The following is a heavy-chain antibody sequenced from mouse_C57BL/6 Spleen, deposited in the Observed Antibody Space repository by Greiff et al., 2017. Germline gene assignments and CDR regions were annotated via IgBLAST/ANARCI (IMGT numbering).Heavy chain of an antibody. Sequence: VQLLQSGAELARPGASVKLSCKASGYTFTSYGISWVKQRTGQGLEWIGEIYPRSGNTYYNEKLKGKATLTADKSSSTAYMELRSLTSEDSAVYFCARYGVFAMDDWGKGTSVTVSS. CDR3: ARYGVFAMDD. V-gene: IGHV1-81*01. J-gene: IGHJ4*01. CDR1: GYTFTSYG. CDR2: IYPRSGNT. D-gene: IGHD1-1*01.